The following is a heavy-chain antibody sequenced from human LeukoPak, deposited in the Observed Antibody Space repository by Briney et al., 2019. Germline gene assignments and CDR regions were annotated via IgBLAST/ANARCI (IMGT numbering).Heavy chain of an antibody. CDR1: GFSFSTCA. V-gene: IGHV3-23*01. CDR2: ISGSGSNT. D-gene: IGHD3-10*02. J-gene: IGHJ4*02. Sequence: GGSLRLSCAASGFSFSTCAMNGVRQAPGKGLEWVSAISGSGSNTYYAGSVKGRFTSSKDNSKNTLYLQMSSLGAEDTALYYCAKDVRGYNRPFDYWGQGTLVTVSS. CDR3: AKDVRGYNRPFDY.